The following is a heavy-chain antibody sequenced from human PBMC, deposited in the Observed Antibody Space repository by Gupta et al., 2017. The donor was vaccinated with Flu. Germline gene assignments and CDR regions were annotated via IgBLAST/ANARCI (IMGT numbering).Heavy chain of an antibody. V-gene: IGHV3-30*18. CDR1: GFLFSSYV. CDR3: AKDYYIVVPTAIRYYYYFMDV. D-gene: IGHD2-2*02. J-gene: IGHJ6*03. CDR2: ISYDGSNQ. Sequence: KVEESGGGVVQPGRSLRLSCAASGFLFSSYVMHWVRQAPGKGLEWVALISYDGSNQYYADSVKGRFTISRDNSKNTLYLQMNSLRPEDTAVYYCAKDYYIVVPTAIRYYYYFMDVWGKGTTVTVSS.